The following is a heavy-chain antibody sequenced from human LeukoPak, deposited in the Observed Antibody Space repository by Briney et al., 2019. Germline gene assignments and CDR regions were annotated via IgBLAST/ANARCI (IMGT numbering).Heavy chain of an antibody. D-gene: IGHD2-15*01. V-gene: IGHV1-2*02. CDR3: ARGGGDCSGGSCYRY. CDR1: GYTFTGYY. Sequence: ASVKVSCKASGYTFTGYYMHWVRQAPGQGLEWMGWINPNSGGTNYAQKFQGRVTMTRDTSISTAYMELSRLRSDDTAVYYCARGGGDCSGGSCYRYWGQGTLVTVSS. CDR2: INPNSGGT. J-gene: IGHJ4*02.